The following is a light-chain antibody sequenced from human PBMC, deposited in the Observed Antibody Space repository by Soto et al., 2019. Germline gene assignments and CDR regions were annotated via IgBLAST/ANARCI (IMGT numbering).Light chain of an antibody. CDR3: SSYASITAYL. Sequence: QSVLTQPAAVSGSPGQLITIPCTGTSSDVGGYNYVSWYQLHPGKAPKLIIYEVSNRPSGVSNRFSGSKSGNTASLTISGLQAEDEADYYCSSYASITAYLFGTATKVTV. CDR2: EVS. V-gene: IGLV2-14*01. CDR1: SSDVGGYNY. J-gene: IGLJ1*01.